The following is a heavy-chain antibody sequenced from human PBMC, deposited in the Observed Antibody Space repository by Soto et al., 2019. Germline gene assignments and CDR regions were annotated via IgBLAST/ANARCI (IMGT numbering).Heavy chain of an antibody. CDR1: GGTFSSYT. V-gene: IGHV1-69*02. CDR3: ASCPQNCITTSPCGLFFDY. J-gene: IGHJ4*02. CDR2: IIPILGIA. D-gene: IGHD2-2*01. Sequence: GASVKVSCKASGGTFSSYTISWVRQAPGQGLEWMGRIIPILGIANYAQKFQGRVTITADKSTSTAYMELSSLRSEDTAVYYCASCPQNCITTSPCGLFFDYWGQGTLVTV.